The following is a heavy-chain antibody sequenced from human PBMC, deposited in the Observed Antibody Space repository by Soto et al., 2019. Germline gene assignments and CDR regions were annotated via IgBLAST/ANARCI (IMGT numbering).Heavy chain of an antibody. CDR2: LSGHNGNT. J-gene: IGHJ3*01. D-gene: IGHD2-21*02. Sequence: ASVKVSCKASGYTFTSYGISWVRKAPGQGLEWMGWLSGHNGNTNYPQKFQDRVTMTTDTSTGTAYMELRSLTSDDTAIYYCARLDMWGVTPIHAFDFWGPGTMVTVSS. CDR3: ARLDMWGVTPIHAFDF. V-gene: IGHV1-18*01. CDR1: GYTFTSYG.